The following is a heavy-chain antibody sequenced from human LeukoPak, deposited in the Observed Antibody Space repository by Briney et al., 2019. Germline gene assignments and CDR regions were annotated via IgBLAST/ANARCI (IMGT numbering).Heavy chain of an antibody. Sequence: SETLSLTCAVYGGSFSGYYWSWIRQPPGKGLEWLGEINHSGSTNYNPSLKSRVTISVDTSKNQFSLKLSSVTAADTAVYYCARSRLVSSSWYSRDNWFDPWGQGTLVTVSS. CDR2: INHSGST. V-gene: IGHV4-34*01. CDR1: GGSFSGYY. CDR3: ARSRLVSSSWYSRDNWFDP. D-gene: IGHD6-13*01. J-gene: IGHJ5*02.